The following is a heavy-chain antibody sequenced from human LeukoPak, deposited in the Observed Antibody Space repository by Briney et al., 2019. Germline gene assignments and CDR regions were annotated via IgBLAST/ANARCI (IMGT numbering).Heavy chain of an antibody. J-gene: IGHJ4*02. D-gene: IGHD3-22*01. CDR1: GCSISSGGYY. CDR3: ARESRTQYYDSSGYQYFDY. V-gene: IGHV4-31*03. CDR2: IYYSGST. Sequence: TLSLTCTVSGCSISSGGYYWIWIRQHPGKGLEWIGYIYYSGSTYYNPSLKSRVTISVDTSKNQFSLKLSSVTAADTAVYYCARESRTQYYDSSGYQYFDYRGQGTLVTVSS.